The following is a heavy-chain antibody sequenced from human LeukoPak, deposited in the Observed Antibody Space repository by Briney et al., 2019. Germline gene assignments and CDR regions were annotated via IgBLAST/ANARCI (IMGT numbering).Heavy chain of an antibody. V-gene: IGHV4-31*03. CDR3: ARGPMVRGVYYFDP. D-gene: IGHD3-10*01. CDR1: GGSISSGGYY. Sequence: SETLSLTCTVSGGSISSGGYYWSWIRQHPGKGLEWIGYIYYSGSTYYNPSLKSRVTISVDTSKNQFPLKLSSVTAADTAVYYCARGPMVRGVYYFDPWGQGTLVTVSS. CDR2: IYYSGST. J-gene: IGHJ5*02.